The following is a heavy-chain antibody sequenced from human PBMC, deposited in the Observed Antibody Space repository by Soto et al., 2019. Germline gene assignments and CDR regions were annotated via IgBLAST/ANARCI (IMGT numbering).Heavy chain of an antibody. D-gene: IGHD2-2*01. CDR3: AESETLILLVPAARSSGAPAVAL. CDR2: ISGSGGST. J-gene: IGHJ4*02. Sequence: GGSLRLSCAASGFTFSSYAMSWVRQAPGKGLEWVSAISGSGGSTYYADSVKGRFTISRDNSKNTLYLQMNCLRAEDTAVYYCAESETLILLVPAARSSGAPAVALWGQGTLVTVSS. CDR1: GFTFSSYA. V-gene: IGHV3-23*01.